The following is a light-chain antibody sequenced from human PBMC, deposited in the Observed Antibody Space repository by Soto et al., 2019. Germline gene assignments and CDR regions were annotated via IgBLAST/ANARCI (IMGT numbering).Light chain of an antibody. CDR1: QSISSY. J-gene: IGKJ1*01. Sequence: DIQMTQSPSSLSASVGDRVTITCRASQSISSYLNWYQQKPGKAPKLLIYAASSLQSGVPSRFSGSGSGIYFTLTNSSLQPEDFATYYCQQSYSTPWTFGQGTKVEIK. V-gene: IGKV1-39*01. CDR2: AAS. CDR3: QQSYSTPWT.